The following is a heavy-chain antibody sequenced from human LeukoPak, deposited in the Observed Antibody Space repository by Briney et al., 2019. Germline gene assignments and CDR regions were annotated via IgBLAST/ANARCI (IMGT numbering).Heavy chain of an antibody. J-gene: IGHJ4*02. CDR2: ISASGGVT. V-gene: IGHV3-23*01. D-gene: IGHD1-7*01. CDR1: GITFSNYA. CDR3: ARSSRELGGYAPWELMPPFDY. Sequence: PGGSLRLSCAASGITFSNYAMSWVRQAPGKGLEWVSSISASGGVTTYADSVKGRFTISRDNAKNSLYLQMNSLRAEDTAVYYCARSSRELGGYAPWELMPPFDYWGQGTLVTVSS.